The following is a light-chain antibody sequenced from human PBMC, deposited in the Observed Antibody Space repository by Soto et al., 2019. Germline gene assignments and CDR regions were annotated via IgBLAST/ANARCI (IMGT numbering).Light chain of an antibody. CDR1: QSISNY. CDR2: AAS. J-gene: IGKJ1*01. Sequence: DIQMTQSPSSLSASVGDRVTITFRASQSISNYLNWYQQKPGKAPKLLIYAASSLQSGVPSRFSGSGSGTDFPLTISSLQPEDFATYYCQQSYSNWTFGQGTKVEIK. V-gene: IGKV1-39*01. CDR3: QQSYSNWT.